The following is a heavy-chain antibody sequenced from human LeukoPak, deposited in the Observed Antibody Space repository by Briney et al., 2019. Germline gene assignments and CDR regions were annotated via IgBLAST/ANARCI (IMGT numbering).Heavy chain of an antibody. D-gene: IGHD3-3*01. CDR3: ARGLTFFGVVIIGAFDI. Sequence: ASVKVSCKASGYTFTSYDINWVRQATGQGLEWMGWMNPNSGNTGYAQKFQGRVTMTRNTSISTAYMELSSLRSEDTAVYYCARGLTFFGVVIIGAFDIWGQGTMVTVSS. J-gene: IGHJ3*02. CDR2: MNPNSGNT. CDR1: GYTFTSYD. V-gene: IGHV1-8*01.